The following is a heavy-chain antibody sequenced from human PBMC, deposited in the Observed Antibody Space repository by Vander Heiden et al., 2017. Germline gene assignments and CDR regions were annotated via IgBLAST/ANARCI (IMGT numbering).Heavy chain of an antibody. D-gene: IGHD2-21*02. CDR3: ARAFCGGDCYYNWFDP. CDR1: GFTFRSYE. Sequence: EVQLVESGGGLVQPGGSLRLSCAASGFTFRSYEMNWVRQAPGKGLEWVSYISSSGSTIYYADSVKGRFTISRDNAKNSLYLQMNSLRAEDTAVYYCARAFCGGDCYYNWFDPWGQGTLVTVSS. J-gene: IGHJ5*02. V-gene: IGHV3-48*03. CDR2: ISSSGSTI.